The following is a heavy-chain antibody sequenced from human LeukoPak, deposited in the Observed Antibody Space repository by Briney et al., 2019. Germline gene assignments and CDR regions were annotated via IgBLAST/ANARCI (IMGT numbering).Heavy chain of an antibody. CDR2: IYADGST. CDR1: GFTVSSDY. D-gene: IGHD6-13*01. V-gene: IGHV3-53*01. J-gene: IGHJ4*02. CDR3: ARLEKQQRGFYFDY. Sequence: AGGSLRLSCAASGFTVSSDYVSWVRQAPGKGLEWVSVIYADGSTYYADSVKGRFTISRDNSKNTAYLQVNTLRAEDTALYYCARLEKQQRGFYFDYWGQGTLVTVSS.